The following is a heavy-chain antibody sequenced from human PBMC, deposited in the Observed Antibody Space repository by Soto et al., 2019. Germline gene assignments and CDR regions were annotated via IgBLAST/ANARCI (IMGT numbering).Heavy chain of an antibody. D-gene: IGHD1-26*01. CDR2: ISAYNGNT. Sequence: QVQLVQSGAEVKKPGASVKVSCKASGYTFTSYGISWVRQAPGQGLEWMGWISAYNGNTNYAQKLQGRVTMTTDTXTXTXXMELRSLRSDDTAVYYCARDKGIVGATTGADAFDIWGQGTMVTVSS. CDR1: GYTFTSYG. V-gene: IGHV1-18*01. J-gene: IGHJ3*02. CDR3: ARDKGIVGATTGADAFDI.